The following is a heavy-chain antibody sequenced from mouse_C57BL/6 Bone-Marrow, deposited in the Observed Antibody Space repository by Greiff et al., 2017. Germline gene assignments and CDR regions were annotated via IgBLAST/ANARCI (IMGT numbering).Heavy chain of an antibody. CDR1: GYTFTDYY. CDR3: ALYGSSDYAMDY. V-gene: IGHV1-26*01. D-gene: IGHD1-1*01. Sequence: EVQLQQSGPELVKPGASVKISCKASGYTFTDYYMNWVKQSHGKSLEWIGDINPNNGGTSYNQKFKGKATLTVDQSSSTAYMELRSLTSEDSAVYYCALYGSSDYAMDYWGQGTSVTVSS. J-gene: IGHJ4*01. CDR2: INPNNGGT.